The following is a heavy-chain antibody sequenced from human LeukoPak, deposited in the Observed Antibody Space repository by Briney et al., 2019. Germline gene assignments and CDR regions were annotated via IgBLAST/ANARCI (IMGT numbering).Heavy chain of an antibody. CDR3: ARVAAKTVDY. V-gene: IGHV4-39*07. J-gene: IGHJ4*02. Sequence: SETLSLTCYVSGGSIGRSSYYWGWIRPPPGKGLEWIGNIYYTGTTNYNPSLKSRVTISVDTSKSQCSLKLSSVTAADTAVYYCARVAAKTVDYWGQGTLVTVSS. CDR1: GGSIGRSSYY. CDR2: IYYTGTT. D-gene: IGHD2-15*01.